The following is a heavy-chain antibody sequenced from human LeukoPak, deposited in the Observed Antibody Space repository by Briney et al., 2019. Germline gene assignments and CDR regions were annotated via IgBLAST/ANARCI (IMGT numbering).Heavy chain of an antibody. CDR3: ARQVPPDY. CDR1: GFTFSDYY. J-gene: IGHJ4*02. V-gene: IGHV3-11*03. CDR2: ISGTSSFI. Sequence: GGSLRLSCAASGFTFSDYYMTWIRQAPGKGLEWVSYISGTSSFIKYADSVKGRLTISRDNAKNSLYLQMNSLRVEDTAVYYCARQVPPDYWGQGTLVTVSS.